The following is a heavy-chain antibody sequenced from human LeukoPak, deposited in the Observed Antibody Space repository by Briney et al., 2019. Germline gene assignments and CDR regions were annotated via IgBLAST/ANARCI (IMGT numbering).Heavy chain of an antibody. Sequence: PSETLSLTCSVAGGSISDYFWSWIRQPPGKGLEWVAYIHYTGTTNYNPSLKSRVTMSLDTSGNRLSLELSSVTAADTALYFCARLSSVRSGYWPDYFDFWGQGSLFTVSS. V-gene: IGHV4-59*08. CDR3: ARLSSVRSGYWPDYFDF. CDR2: IHYTGTT. J-gene: IGHJ4*02. D-gene: IGHD3-9*01. CDR1: GGSISDYF.